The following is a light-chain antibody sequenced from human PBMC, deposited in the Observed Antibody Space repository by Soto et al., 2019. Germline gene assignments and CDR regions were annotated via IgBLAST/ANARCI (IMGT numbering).Light chain of an antibody. J-gene: IGKJ1*01. CDR2: AAS. V-gene: IGKV1-39*01. CDR1: QSISSY. Sequence: DIKMTQSPSSLSASIGDRVTITCRASQSISSYLNWYQQKPGKAPKLLIYAASSLQSGVPSRFSGSGSGTDFTLTISSLQPEDFATYYCQQSYSTLWTFGQGTIVDIK. CDR3: QQSYSTLWT.